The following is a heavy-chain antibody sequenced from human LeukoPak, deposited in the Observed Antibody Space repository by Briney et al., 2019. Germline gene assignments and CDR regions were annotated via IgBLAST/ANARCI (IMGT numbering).Heavy chain of an antibody. J-gene: IGHJ4*02. D-gene: IGHD5-18*01. V-gene: IGHV4-39*01. CDR3: ARTWIQLWSFYFDY. CDR2: MYYSGNT. Sequence: SETLSLTCTVSGGSITSSSYYWGWIRQPPGKGLEWIGSMYYSGNTYYNPSLKSRVTISVDTSKNQFSLKLSSVTAADTAVYYCARTWIQLWSFYFDYWGQETLVTVSS. CDR1: GGSITSSSYY.